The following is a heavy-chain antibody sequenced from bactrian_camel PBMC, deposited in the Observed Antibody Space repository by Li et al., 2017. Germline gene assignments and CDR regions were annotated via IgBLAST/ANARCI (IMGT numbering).Heavy chain of an antibody. V-gene: IGHV3S53*01. CDR1: GRVAKNS. Sequence: HVQLVESGGGSVQTGGSLKLSCASSGRVAKNSMGWFRRSLENERAGKEREGVAAIDSDGATNYAASVKGRYTISRDNAKSTVHLEMNNLQPEDSGTYYCAVYFSRRHCPLTASFNYWGKGTQVTVS. J-gene: IGHJ4*01. CDR3: AVYFSRRHCPLTASFNY. CDR2: IDSDGAT.